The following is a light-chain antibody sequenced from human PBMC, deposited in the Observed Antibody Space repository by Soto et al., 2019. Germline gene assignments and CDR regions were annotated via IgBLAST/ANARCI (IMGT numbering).Light chain of an antibody. CDR2: GAS. J-gene: IGKJ3*01. Sequence: EIVLTQSPGTLSLSPGERATLSCRASQSVSRNSLAWYQQQPGQAPRLLIYGASSRATDIPDRFSGSGSATDFTLIVSRLEPEDFAVYFCQQYCTSPPTFGPGTKVDIK. V-gene: IGKV3-20*01. CDR3: QQYCTSPPT. CDR1: QSVSRNS.